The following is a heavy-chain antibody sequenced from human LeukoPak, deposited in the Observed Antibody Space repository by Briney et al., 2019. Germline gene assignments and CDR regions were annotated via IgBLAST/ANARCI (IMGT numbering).Heavy chain of an antibody. CDR2: INPNSGGT. J-gene: IGHJ4*02. V-gene: IGHV1-2*02. Sequence: ASVKVSCKASGYTFTGYYMHWVRQAPGQGLEWMGWINPNSGGTNYAQKFQGRVTMTRDTSISTAYTELSRLRSDDTAVYYCARGGITIFGVDYFDYWGQGTLVTVSS. D-gene: IGHD3-3*01. CDR3: ARGGITIFGVDYFDY. CDR1: GYTFTGYY.